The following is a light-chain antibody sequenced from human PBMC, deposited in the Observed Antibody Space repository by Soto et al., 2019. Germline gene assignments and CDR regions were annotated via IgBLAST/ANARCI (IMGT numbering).Light chain of an antibody. CDR1: SSDVGGYNY. V-gene: IGLV2-14*04. Sequence: SGSPGQSITISCTGTSSDVGGYNYVSWYQQHPGKAPKFMIYDVSNRPSGVSNRFSGSKSGNTASLTISGLQAEDEADYYCSSYTTSNTRQIVFGTGTKVTVL. CDR3: SSYTTSNTRQIV. J-gene: IGLJ1*01. CDR2: DVS.